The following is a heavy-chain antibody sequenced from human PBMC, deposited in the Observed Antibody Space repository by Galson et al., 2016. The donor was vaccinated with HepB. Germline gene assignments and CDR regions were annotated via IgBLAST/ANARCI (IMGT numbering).Heavy chain of an antibody. Sequence: SVKVSCKAFGYTFTSHDITWVRQAPGQGLEWMGWISTYNGDTNYAQKLRGRVTVTRDTSTSTVYMELRSLTSDDTAVYYCTRGGYTTGYDYWGQGTLVTVSS. CDR2: ISTYNGDT. CDR3: TRGGYTTGYDY. V-gene: IGHV1-18*01. J-gene: IGHJ4*02. CDR1: GYTFTSHD. D-gene: IGHD1-1*01.